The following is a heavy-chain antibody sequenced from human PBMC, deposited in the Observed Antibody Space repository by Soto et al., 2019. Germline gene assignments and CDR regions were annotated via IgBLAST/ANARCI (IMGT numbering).Heavy chain of an antibody. CDR3: AEDISSSWFGGFDY. V-gene: IGHV3-23*01. D-gene: IGHD6-13*01. CDR1: GFTFSNYA. CDR2: IRSSGGGT. Sequence: EMQLLESGGGLVQPGGSLRLSCVASGFTFSNYAMSWVRQAPGKGLEWVSAIRSSGGGTYYADSVKGRFTISRDNSKNTLYLQMNSLRAEDTAVYYCAEDISSSWFGGFDYWGPGTLVTVSS. J-gene: IGHJ4*02.